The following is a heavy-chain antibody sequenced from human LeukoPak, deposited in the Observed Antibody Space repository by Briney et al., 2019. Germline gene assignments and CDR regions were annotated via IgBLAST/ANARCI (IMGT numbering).Heavy chain of an antibody. Sequence: GGSLRLSCAASGFTFSSYSMNWVRQAPGKGLEWVSYISSSSSTIYYADSVKGRFTISRDNAKNSLYLQMNSLRSEDTAVYYCAREYSSGWYNLGNYYYGMDVWGQGTTVTVSS. CDR2: ISSSSSTI. CDR1: GFTFSSYS. V-gene: IGHV3-48*01. J-gene: IGHJ6*02. D-gene: IGHD6-19*01. CDR3: AREYSSGWYNLGNYYYGMDV.